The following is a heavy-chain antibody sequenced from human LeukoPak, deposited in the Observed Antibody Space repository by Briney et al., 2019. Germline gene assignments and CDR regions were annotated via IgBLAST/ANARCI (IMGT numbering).Heavy chain of an antibody. CDR3: ARVSSGSHGAFDY. CDR2: ISYSEIT. J-gene: IGHJ4*02. V-gene: IGHV4-59*01. CDR1: GGSISGYL. D-gene: IGHD1-26*01. Sequence: SETLSLTCTVSGGSISGYLWSWIRQPPGKGLEWIAHISYSEITNYNPSLKSRVTISVDTSKNQFSLKLSSVTAADTAVYYCARVSSGSHGAFDYWGQGTLVTVSS.